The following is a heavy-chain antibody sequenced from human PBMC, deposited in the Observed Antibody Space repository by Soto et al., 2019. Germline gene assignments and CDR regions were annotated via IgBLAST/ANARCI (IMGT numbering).Heavy chain of an antibody. CDR3: ARDKIPRIAAAGITDY. CDR1: GYTFTSCG. Sequence: ASVKVSCKASGYTFTSCGISWVRQAPGQGLEWMGWISAYNGNTNYAQKLQGRVTMTTDTSTSTAYMELRSLRSDDTAVYYCARDKIPRIAAAGITDYWGQGTLVTSPQ. V-gene: IGHV1-18*01. D-gene: IGHD6-13*01. CDR2: ISAYNGNT. J-gene: IGHJ4*02.